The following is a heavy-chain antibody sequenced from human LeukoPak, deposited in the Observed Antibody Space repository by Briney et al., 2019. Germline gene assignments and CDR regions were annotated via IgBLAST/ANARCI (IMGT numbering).Heavy chain of an antibody. V-gene: IGHV3-74*01. CDR3: ARGWNTTPRSGFDI. D-gene: IGHD1/OR15-1a*01. CDR1: GFIFSSHC. Sequence: GGSLRLSCAASGFIFSSHCMHWVRQAPGKGLIWISRINTDGSSTTYADSVKGRFTISRDNVKNTLFLQMNSLGAEDTALYYCARGWNTTPRSGFDIWGLGTMVTVSS. CDR2: INTDGSST. J-gene: IGHJ3*02.